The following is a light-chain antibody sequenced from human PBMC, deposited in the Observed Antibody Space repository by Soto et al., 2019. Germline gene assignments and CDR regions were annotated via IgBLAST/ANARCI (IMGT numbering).Light chain of an antibody. Sequence: QSALTQPASVSGSPGQSITISCTGTSSDVGSYNLVSWYQQHPGKAPKLMIYEGIKRPSGVSDRFSGSKSGNTASLTISGLQAEDEADYYCWSYARSSRVFGGGTKLTVL. CDR3: WSYARSSRV. J-gene: IGLJ2*01. CDR1: SSDVGSYNL. V-gene: IGLV2-23*01. CDR2: EGI.